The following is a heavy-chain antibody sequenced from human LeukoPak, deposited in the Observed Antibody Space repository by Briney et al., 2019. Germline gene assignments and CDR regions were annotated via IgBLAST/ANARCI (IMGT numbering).Heavy chain of an antibody. CDR2: INNSGST. D-gene: IGHD3-3*02. V-gene: IGHV4-34*01. CDR1: GGSFSGYY. Sequence: SETLSLTCAVYGGSFSGYYWNWIRQPPGKGLEWTGEINNSGSTNYNPSLKSRVTISRDTSKNQFSLKLSSVTAADTAVYYCARGRAFFDWGQGTLVTVSS. CDR3: ARGRAFFD. J-gene: IGHJ4*02.